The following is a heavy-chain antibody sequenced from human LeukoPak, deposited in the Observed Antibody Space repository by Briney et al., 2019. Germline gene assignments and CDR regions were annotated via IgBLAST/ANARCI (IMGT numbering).Heavy chain of an antibody. J-gene: IGHJ6*03. Sequence: SETLSLTCTVSGGSISSSSYYWGWIRQPPGKGLEWIGSIYYSGSTYYNPSLKSRVTISADTSKNQFSLKLSSVTAADTAVYYCARHTGEISTTNYHMDVWGKGTTVTVSS. CDR3: ARHTGEISTTNYHMDV. D-gene: IGHD2/OR15-2a*01. V-gene: IGHV4-39*07. CDR1: GGSISSSSYY. CDR2: IYYSGST.